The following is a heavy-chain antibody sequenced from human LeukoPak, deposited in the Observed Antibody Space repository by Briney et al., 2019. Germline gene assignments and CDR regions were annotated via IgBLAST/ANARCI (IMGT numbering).Heavy chain of an antibody. Sequence: PGGSLRLSCAASGFTFNSYGMNWVRQAPGKGLEWVSAISGSGGSTYYADSVKGRFTISRDNSKNTLYLQMNSLRAEDTAVYYCAKDLITMIVVGIFDYWGQGTLVTVSS. D-gene: IGHD3-22*01. CDR3: AKDLITMIVVGIFDY. V-gene: IGHV3-23*01. CDR2: ISGSGGST. CDR1: GFTFNSYG. J-gene: IGHJ4*02.